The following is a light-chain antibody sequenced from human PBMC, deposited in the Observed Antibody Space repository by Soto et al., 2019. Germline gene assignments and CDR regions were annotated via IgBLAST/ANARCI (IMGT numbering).Light chain of an antibody. Sequence: QSVLTQPASVSGSPGQSITISCTGTSSDVGGYNYVSWYQQHPGKAPKLMIYDVSNRPSGVSNRFSGSKSGNTASLTISGLQAEDEADYYCSSYTTSGNLVFGGGTKLTVL. V-gene: IGLV2-14*01. J-gene: IGLJ2*01. CDR1: SSDVGGYNY. CDR3: SSYTTSGNLV. CDR2: DVS.